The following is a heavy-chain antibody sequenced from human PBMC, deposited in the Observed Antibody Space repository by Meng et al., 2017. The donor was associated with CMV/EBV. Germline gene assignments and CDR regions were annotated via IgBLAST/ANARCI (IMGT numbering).Heavy chain of an antibody. D-gene: IGHD1-26*01. CDR3: ARGPWSGSYYGGGWGYNWFDP. Sequence: SVKVSCKASGGTFSSYTISWVRQAPGQGLEWMGRIIPILGIANYAQKFQGRVTITADKSTSTAYMELSSLRSEDTAVYYCARGPWSGSYYGGGWGYNWFDPWGQGTLVTVSS. CDR1: GGTFSSYT. CDR2: IIPILGIA. J-gene: IGHJ5*02. V-gene: IGHV1-69*02.